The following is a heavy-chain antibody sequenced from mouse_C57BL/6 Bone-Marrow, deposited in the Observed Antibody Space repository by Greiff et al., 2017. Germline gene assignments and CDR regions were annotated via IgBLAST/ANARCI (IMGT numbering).Heavy chain of an antibody. D-gene: IGHD2-3*01. CDR1: GYTFTDYY. CDR2: INPYNGGT. V-gene: IGHV1-19*01. J-gene: IGHJ2*01. Sequence: SGPVLVKPGASVKMSCKASGYTFTDYYMNWVKQSHGKSLEWIGVINPYNGGTSYNQKFKGKATLTVDKSSSTAYMELNSLTSEDSAVXYCARYGGYYDYCDYWGQGTTLTVSS. CDR3: ARYGGYYDYCDY.